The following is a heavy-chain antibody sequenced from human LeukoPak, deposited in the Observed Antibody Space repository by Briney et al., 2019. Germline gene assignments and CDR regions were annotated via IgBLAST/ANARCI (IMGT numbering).Heavy chain of an antibody. CDR3: ARMRYDSSGYYLPY. V-gene: IGHV3-48*01. D-gene: IGHD3-22*01. Sequence: GGSLRLSCAGSGFTFSSYSMNWVRQAPGKGLEWVSYISSSSSTIYYADSVKGRFTISRDNAKNSLYLQMNSLRAEDTAVYYCARMRYDSSGYYLPYWGQGTLVTVSS. J-gene: IGHJ4*02. CDR2: ISSSSSTI. CDR1: GFTFSSYS.